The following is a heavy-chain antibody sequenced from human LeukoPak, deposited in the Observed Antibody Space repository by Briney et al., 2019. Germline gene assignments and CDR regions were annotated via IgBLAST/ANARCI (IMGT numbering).Heavy chain of an antibody. CDR2: IYDSGST. CDR1: GGSIRSSYYY. CDR3: ARVTMIVVVIDY. D-gene: IGHD3-22*01. Sequence: SETLSLTCTVSGGSIRSSYYYWSWIRQHSGRGLEWIGYIYDSGSTYYNPSLKSRVTISIDTSKNHFSLKLSSVTAADTAVYYCARVTMIVVVIDYWGQGTLVTVSS. V-gene: IGHV4-31*03. J-gene: IGHJ4*02.